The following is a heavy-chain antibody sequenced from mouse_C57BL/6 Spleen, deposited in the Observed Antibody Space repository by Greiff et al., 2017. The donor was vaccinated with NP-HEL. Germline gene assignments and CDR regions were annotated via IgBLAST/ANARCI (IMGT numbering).Heavy chain of an antibody. CDR1: GFTFSDYG. CDR2: ISSGSSTI. Sequence: EVQVVESGGGLVKPGGSLKLSCAASGFTFSDYGMHWVRQAPETGLEWVAYISSGSSTIYYADTVKGRFTISRDNAKNTLFLQMTSLRSEDTAMYYCARANYYGSRYAMDYWGQGTSVTVSS. CDR3: ARANYYGSRYAMDY. V-gene: IGHV5-17*01. D-gene: IGHD1-1*01. J-gene: IGHJ4*01.